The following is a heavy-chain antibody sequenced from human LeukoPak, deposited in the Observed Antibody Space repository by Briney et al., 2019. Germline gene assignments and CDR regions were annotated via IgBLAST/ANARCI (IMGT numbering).Heavy chain of an antibody. CDR2: ISWNSKMI. J-gene: IGHJ4*02. CDR3: ARTLYFDY. Sequence: PGGSLRLSCAASGFTFDDYAVHWVRHVPGKGLEWVSGISWNSKMIDYADSVKGRFTISRDNAKNSLYLQMNSLRAEDTALYYCARTLYFDYWGQGTLVTVSS. D-gene: IGHD3-16*01. CDR1: GFTFDDYA. V-gene: IGHV3-9*01.